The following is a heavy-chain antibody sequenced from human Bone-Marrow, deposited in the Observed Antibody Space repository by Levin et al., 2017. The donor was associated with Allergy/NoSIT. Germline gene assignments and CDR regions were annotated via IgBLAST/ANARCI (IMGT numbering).Heavy chain of an antibody. Sequence: LSLTCAASGFTFSTYGMHWVRQASGKGLEWVAAISYDGSNRYYADSVKGRFTISRDNSKNTLFLQMNGLRPEDPAVYYCATSYYDTSGSDYWGRGSLLTVS. D-gene: IGHD3-22*01. J-gene: IGHJ4*02. V-gene: IGHV3-30*03. CDR1: GFTFSTYG. CDR2: ISYDGSNR. CDR3: ATSYYDTSGSDY.